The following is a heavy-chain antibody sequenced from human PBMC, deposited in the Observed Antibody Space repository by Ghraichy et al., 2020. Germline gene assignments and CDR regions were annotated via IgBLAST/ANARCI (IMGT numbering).Heavy chain of an antibody. CDR2: INHSGST. J-gene: IGHJ4*02. CDR1: GGSFSGYY. CDR3: ARAPTRGIAVAGKPYFDY. Sequence: SETLSLTCAVYGGSFSGYYWSWIRQPPGKGLEWIGEINHSGSTNYNPSLKSRVTISVDTSKNQFSLKLSSVTAADTAVYYCARAPTRGIAVAGKPYFDYWGQGTLVTVSS. V-gene: IGHV4-34*01. D-gene: IGHD6-19*01.